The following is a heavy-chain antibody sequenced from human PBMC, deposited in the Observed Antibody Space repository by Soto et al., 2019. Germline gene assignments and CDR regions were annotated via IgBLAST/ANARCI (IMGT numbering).Heavy chain of an antibody. CDR3: ARDSRYCSGGSCYGSYGMDV. V-gene: IGHV3-33*01. CDR2: IWYDGSNK. CDR1: GFTFSSYG. J-gene: IGHJ6*02. Sequence: QVQLVESGGGVVQPGRSLRLSCAASGFTFSSYGMHWVRQAPGKGLEWVAVIWYDGSNKYYADSVKGRFTISRDNSKNTLYLQLNSMRAEDTAVYYCARDSRYCSGGSCYGSYGMDVWGQGTTVTVS. D-gene: IGHD2-15*01.